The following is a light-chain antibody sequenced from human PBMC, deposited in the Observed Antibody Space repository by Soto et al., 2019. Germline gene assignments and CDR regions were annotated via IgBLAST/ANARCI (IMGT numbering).Light chain of an antibody. CDR3: YSASDSNVL. CDR2: KDT. CDR1: VLTKKY. J-gene: IGLJ2*01. Sequence: SYELTQPSSVSVSPGQTARITCSGDVLTKKYVRWFQQKPGQAPVLVIYKDTERPSGIPERFSGSNSGTTVTLTIRGAQVEDQADYYCYSASDSNVLFGGGTKVTVL. V-gene: IGLV3-27*01.